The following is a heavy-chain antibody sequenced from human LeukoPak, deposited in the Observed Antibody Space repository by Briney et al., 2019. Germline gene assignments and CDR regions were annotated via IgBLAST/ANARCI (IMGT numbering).Heavy chain of an antibody. CDR1: GYTFTSYG. CDR3: ARSRFRGSSGWYGY. D-gene: IGHD6-19*01. V-gene: IGHV1-18*01. J-gene: IGHJ4*02. Sequence: GASVKVSCKASGYTFTSYGISWVRRAPGQGLEWMGWISAYNGNTNYAQKLQGRGTMTTDTSTSTAYMELRSLRSDDTAVYYCARSRFRGSSGWYGYWGQGTLVTVSS. CDR2: ISAYNGNT.